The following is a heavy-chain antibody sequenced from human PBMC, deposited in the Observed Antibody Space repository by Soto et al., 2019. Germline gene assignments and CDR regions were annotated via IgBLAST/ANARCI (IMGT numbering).Heavy chain of an antibody. CDR2: ISGSGGST. J-gene: IGHJ3*02. D-gene: IGHD5-12*01. V-gene: IGHV3-23*01. CDR3: AKDLRFILATIMFKDAFDI. CDR1: GFTFSSYA. Sequence: GGSLRLSCAASGFTFSSYAMSWVRQAPGKGLEWVSAISGSGGSTYYADSVKGRFTISRDNSKNTLYLQMNSLRAEDTAVYYCAKDLRFILATIMFKDAFDIWGRGTIVTVS.